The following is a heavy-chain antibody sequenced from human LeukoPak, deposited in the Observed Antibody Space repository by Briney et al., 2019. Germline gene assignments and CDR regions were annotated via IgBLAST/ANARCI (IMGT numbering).Heavy chain of an antibody. J-gene: IGHJ4*02. CDR1: GGSISSYY. Sequence: PTSETLSLTCTVSGGSISSYYWSWIRQPPGKGLEWVSAISGSGGSTYYADSVKGRFTISRDNSKNTLYLQMNSLRAEDTAVYYCANSPSDYWGQGTLVTVSS. CDR2: ISGSGGST. CDR3: ANSPSDY. V-gene: IGHV3-23*01.